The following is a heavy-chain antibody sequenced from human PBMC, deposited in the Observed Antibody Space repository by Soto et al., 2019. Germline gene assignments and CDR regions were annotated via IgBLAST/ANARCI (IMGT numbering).Heavy chain of an antibody. CDR2: INHSGST. V-gene: IGHV4-34*01. Sequence: QVQLQQWGAGLLKPSETLSLTCAVYGGSFSGYYWTWIRQPPGTGLEWIGEINHSGSTNYNPTLKSRVTRSVDTSKNQFSLKLTSVTAADTAVYYGARYKITGLFDYWGQGTLVTVSS. J-gene: IGHJ4*02. CDR1: GGSFSGYY. D-gene: IGHD2-8*02. CDR3: ARYKITGLFDY.